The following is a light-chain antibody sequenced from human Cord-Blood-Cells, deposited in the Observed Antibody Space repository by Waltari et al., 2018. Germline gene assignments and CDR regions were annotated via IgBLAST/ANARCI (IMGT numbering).Light chain of an antibody. V-gene: IGLV2-14*01. Sequence: QSALTQPASVSGSPGQSITISCTGTSSDVGGYNYVSWYQQHPGKAPQLMIYDVSKRPSGVSTRFSGSKSGNTASLTISGLQAEDEADYYCSSYTSSSTLVFGGGTKLTVL. J-gene: IGLJ3*02. CDR2: DVS. CDR1: SSDVGGYNY. CDR3: SSYTSSSTLV.